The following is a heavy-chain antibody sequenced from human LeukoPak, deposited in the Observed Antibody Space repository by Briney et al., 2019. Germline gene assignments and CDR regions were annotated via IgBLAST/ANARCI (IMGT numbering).Heavy chain of an antibody. J-gene: IGHJ3*02. CDR2: IYTSGST. CDR3: ARVGKYYYDRTGAFDI. CDR1: GASISSYY. V-gene: IGHV4-4*07. Sequence: SETLSLTCTVSGASISSYYWSWIRQPAGKGLEWIGRIYTSGSTNYNPSLKSRVTMSVDTSKNHFSLKLSSVTAADTAIYYCARVGKYYYDRTGAFDIWGQGTMVTVSS. D-gene: IGHD3-22*01.